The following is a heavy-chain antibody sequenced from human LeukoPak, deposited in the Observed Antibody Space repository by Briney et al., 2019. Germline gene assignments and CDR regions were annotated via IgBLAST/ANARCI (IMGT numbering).Heavy chain of an antibody. CDR2: MYLSGTT. J-gene: IGHJ4*02. D-gene: IGHD2-15*01. Sequence: PSETLSLTCAVSGVSISSVNLWSWVRQPPGKGLEWIGEMYLSGTTTYNPSLKSRVTISLDKSKNQFSLKLSSVTAADTAVYYCAGLEGRHATGLHTGFYYYFDYWGQGTLVTVSS. CDR1: GVSISSVNL. V-gene: IGHV4-4*02. CDR3: AGLEGRHATGLHTGFYYYFDY.